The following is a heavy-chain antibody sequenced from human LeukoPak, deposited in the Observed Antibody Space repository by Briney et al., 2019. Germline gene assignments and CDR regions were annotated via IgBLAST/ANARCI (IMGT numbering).Heavy chain of an antibody. CDR2: IYYRGNT. V-gene: IGHV4-39*01. Sequence: SETLSLTCTVSGGSISSSSYYWGWIRQPPGKGLEFIGSIYYRGNTYYNPSLKSRVTISVDTSKNQFSLKLSSVTAADTAVYYCARHGYYYDSRSPEIEPWGQGTLVTVSS. J-gene: IGHJ5*02. CDR1: GGSISSSSYY. CDR3: ARHGYYYDSRSPEIEP. D-gene: IGHD3-22*01.